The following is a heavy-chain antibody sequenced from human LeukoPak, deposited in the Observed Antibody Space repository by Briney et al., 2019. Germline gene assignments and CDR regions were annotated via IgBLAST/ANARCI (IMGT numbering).Heavy chain of an antibody. CDR2: IRSSISYI. V-gene: IGHV3-21*01. CDR3: ARDFSGYYDSSGCPFDY. D-gene: IGHD3-22*01. J-gene: IGHJ4*02. Sequence: GGSLRLSCAASGFTFSSYSMNWVRQAPGKGLEWVSSIRSSISYIYYADSVKGRFTISRDNAKNSLYLQMNSLRAEDTAVYYCARDFSGYYDSSGCPFDYWGQGTLVTVSS. CDR1: GFTFSSYS.